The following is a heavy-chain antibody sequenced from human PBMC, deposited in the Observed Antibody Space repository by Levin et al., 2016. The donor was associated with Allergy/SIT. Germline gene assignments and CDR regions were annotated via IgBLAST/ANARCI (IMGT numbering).Heavy chain of an antibody. D-gene: IGHD3-22*01. V-gene: IGHV3-73*01. Sequence: GGSLRLSCAASGFTFSGSTMYWVRQASGKGLEWVGRIRDKANNYATAYGASVKGRFTISRDDSKNTAYLQMNSLRAEDTALYYCASSWGYHYDTSGFLESWGQGTLVTVSS. J-gene: IGHJ5*02. CDR1: GFTFSGST. CDR3: ASSWGYHYDTSGFLES. CDR2: IRDKANNYAT.